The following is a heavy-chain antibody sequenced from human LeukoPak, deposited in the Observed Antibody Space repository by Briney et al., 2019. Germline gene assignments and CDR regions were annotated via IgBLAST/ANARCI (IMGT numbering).Heavy chain of an antibody. D-gene: IGHD6-13*01. V-gene: IGHV1-8*02. Sequence: ASVKVSCKASGYTFTGYYMHWVRQAPGQGLEWMGWINPNSGDTGYAQKFQGRVTMTRNTSISTAYMELSSLRSEDTAVYYCARGSSSWSSPFDYWGQGTLVTVSS. CDR3: ARGSSSWSSPFDY. J-gene: IGHJ4*02. CDR1: GYTFTGYY. CDR2: INPNSGDT.